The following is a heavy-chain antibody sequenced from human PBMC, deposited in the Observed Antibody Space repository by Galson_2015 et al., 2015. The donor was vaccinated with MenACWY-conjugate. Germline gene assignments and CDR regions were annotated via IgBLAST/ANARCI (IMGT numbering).Heavy chain of an antibody. CDR3: TREWGRSFEY. V-gene: IGHV3-7*03. CDR1: GFTFSSYW. Sequence: SLRLSCAASGFTFSSYWMTWVRQAPGKGLEGVAYIKEDGSTKLYVDSVKGRFTVSRDNAENSLYLQMSSLRAEDTAVYYCTREWGRSFEYWGQGTMVTVSS. J-gene: IGHJ3*01. D-gene: IGHD1-26*01. CDR2: IKEDGSTK.